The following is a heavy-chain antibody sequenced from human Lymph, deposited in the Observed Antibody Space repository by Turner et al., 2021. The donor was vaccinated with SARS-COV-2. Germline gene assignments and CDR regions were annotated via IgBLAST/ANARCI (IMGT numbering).Heavy chain of an antibody. Sequence: EVQLVESGGGLVQPGRSLRPSCAASGFTFDDYAMHWVRQAPGKGLEWVSGINWNSGSIAYAESEKCRFTISRDNAKNSQYLQMNSLRAEDTALYYFAKDVAGRYYSCFDYWGQGTLVTVSS. D-gene: IGHD1-26*01. CDR1: GFTFDDYA. CDR3: AKDVAGRYYSCFDY. CDR2: INWNSGSI. V-gene: IGHV3-9*01. J-gene: IGHJ4*02.